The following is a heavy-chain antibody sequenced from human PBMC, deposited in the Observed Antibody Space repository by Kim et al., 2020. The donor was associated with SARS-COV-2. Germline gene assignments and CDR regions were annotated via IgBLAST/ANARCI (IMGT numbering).Heavy chain of an antibody. V-gene: IGHV4-59*13. J-gene: IGHJ4*02. CDR2: IYYSGST. D-gene: IGHD3-16*01. CDR3: ARANAFGKYYFDY. Sequence: SETLSLTCTVSGGSISSYYWSWIRQPPGKGLEWIGYIYYSGSTNYNPSLKSRVTISVDTSKNQFSLKLSSVTAADTAVYYCARANAFGKYYFDYWGQGTL. CDR1: GGSISSYY.